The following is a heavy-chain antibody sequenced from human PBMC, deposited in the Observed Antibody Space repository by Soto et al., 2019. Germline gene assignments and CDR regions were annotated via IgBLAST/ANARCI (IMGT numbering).Heavy chain of an antibody. CDR1: GYTFTSYG. V-gene: IGHV1-18*01. Sequence: QVQLVQSGAEVKKPGASVKVSCKASGYTFTSYGISWVRQAPGQGLEWMGWINAYNGNTNYAQNFQGRVTMTTDTVTITAYMERRSLRSDDTAVYYCARDWFGVDYWGQGTLVTVSS. J-gene: IGHJ4*02. CDR3: ARDWFGVDY. CDR2: INAYNGNT. D-gene: IGHD3-16*01.